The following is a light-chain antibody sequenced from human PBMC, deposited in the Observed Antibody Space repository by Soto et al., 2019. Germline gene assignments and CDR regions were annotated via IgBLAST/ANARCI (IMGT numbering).Light chain of an antibody. CDR3: QKYDRAPFT. CDR1: QGIANY. CDR2: AAS. J-gene: IGKJ3*01. V-gene: IGKV1-27*01. Sequence: DIQMTQSPSSLSASVGDRVTISCRASQGIANYLAWYQQKPGKVPKLLVYAASALQSGVPSRFSGGGSGTDFTLTISSLQPEDGATYYCQKYDRAPFTFGPGTKVDIK.